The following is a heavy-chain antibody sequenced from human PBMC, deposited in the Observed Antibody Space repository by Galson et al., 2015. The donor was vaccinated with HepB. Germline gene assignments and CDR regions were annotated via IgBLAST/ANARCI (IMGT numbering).Heavy chain of an antibody. J-gene: IGHJ3*02. Sequence: SLRLSCAASGFTFSSYGMHWVRQAPGKGLEWVAVISYDGSNKYYADSVKGRFTISRDNSKNTLYLQMNSLRAEDTAVYYCAKTTGYYPVLDYYDSSAPDAFDIWGQGTMVTVSS. CDR2: ISYDGSNK. D-gene: IGHD3-22*01. CDR1: GFTFSSYG. V-gene: IGHV3-30*18. CDR3: AKTTGYYPVLDYYDSSAPDAFDI.